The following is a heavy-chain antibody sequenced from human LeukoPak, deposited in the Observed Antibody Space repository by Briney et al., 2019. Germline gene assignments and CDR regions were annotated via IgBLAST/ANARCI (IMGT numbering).Heavy chain of an antibody. V-gene: IGHV4-39*01. CDR1: GGSIGSSSYY. CDR2: IYYSGST. CDR3: ARYSVAGTNSVNDY. J-gene: IGHJ4*02. D-gene: IGHD6-19*01. Sequence: SETLSLTCTVSGGSIGSSSYYWGWIRQPPGKGLEWIGSIYYSGSTYYNPSLKSRVTISVDTSKNQFSLKLSSVTAADTAVYYCARYSVAGTNSVNDYWGQGTLVTVSS.